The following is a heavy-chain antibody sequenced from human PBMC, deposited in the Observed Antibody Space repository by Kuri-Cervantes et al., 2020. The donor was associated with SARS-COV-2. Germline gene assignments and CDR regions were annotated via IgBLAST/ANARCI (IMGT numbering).Heavy chain of an antibody. D-gene: IGHD1-26*01. CDR3: ARVAVGATHPNYYMDV. J-gene: IGHJ6*03. Sequence: ASVKVSCKASGYTFTGYYMHWVRQAPGQGLDWMGWINPNSGGTNYAQKFQGRVTMTRDTSISTAYMELSRLRSDDTAVYYCARVAVGATHPNYYMDVWGKGPTVTVSS. CDR2: INPNSGGT. CDR1: GYTFTGYY. V-gene: IGHV1-2*02.